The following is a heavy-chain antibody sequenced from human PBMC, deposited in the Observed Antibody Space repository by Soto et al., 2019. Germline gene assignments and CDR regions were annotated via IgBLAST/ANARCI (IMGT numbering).Heavy chain of an antibody. CDR3: ARGVLH. CDR1: GGSISSGGYY. V-gene: IGHV4-31*03. D-gene: IGHD3-16*01. Sequence: QVQLQESGPGLVKPSQTLSLTCTVSGGSISSGGYYWSWSRQHPGKGLEWIGSIYYSVSTYYNPSLKSRVTKSVDTPKNQCSLKVSSATAADTAVDYCARGVLHWGQGTLVTVSA. J-gene: IGHJ4*02. CDR2: IYYSVST.